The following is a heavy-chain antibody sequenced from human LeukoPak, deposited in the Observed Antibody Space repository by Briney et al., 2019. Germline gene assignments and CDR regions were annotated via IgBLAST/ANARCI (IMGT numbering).Heavy chain of an antibody. CDR2: ISGSGGGT. CDR3: AKGRGSSGWYYFDY. Sequence: GGSLRLSCAASGFTFNNYAMNWVRQAPGKGLEWVSSISGSGGGTYYADSVKGRFTISRDNSRNMLYLQMNSLRDEDTAGYYCAKGRGSSGWYYFDYWGQGTLVTVSS. D-gene: IGHD6-19*01. V-gene: IGHV3-23*01. J-gene: IGHJ4*02. CDR1: GFTFNNYA.